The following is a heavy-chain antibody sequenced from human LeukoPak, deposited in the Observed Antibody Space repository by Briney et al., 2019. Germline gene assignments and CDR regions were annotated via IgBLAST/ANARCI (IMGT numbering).Heavy chain of an antibody. CDR3: ARVGHIVAAGTYDW. CDR2: ISYSGSP. Sequence: PSGTLSLTCTVSGASISSYYWSWIRQPPGKGLEWIGYISYSGSPNYNPSLKSRVTISADTSKNQFSLNLSSVTAADTAVYYCARVGHIVAAGTYDWWGQGTLVTASS. J-gene: IGHJ4*02. CDR1: GASISSYY. V-gene: IGHV4-59*08. D-gene: IGHD6-13*01.